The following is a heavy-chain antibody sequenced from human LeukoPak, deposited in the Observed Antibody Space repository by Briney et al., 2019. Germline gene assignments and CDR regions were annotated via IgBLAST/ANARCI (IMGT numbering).Heavy chain of an antibody. Sequence: GASVKVSCKASGYTFTGYYMHWVRQAPGQGLEWMGWINPNSGGTNYAQKFQGRVTMTRDTSISTAYMKLSRLRSDDTAVYYCARGYCTNGVCDAIFQHWGQGTLVTVS. V-gene: IGHV1-2*02. CDR3: ARGYCTNGVCDAIFQH. CDR1: GYTFTGYY. D-gene: IGHD2-8*01. CDR2: INPNSGGT. J-gene: IGHJ1*01.